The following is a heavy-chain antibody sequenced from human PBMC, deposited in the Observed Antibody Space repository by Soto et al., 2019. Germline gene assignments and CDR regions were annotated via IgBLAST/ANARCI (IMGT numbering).Heavy chain of an antibody. J-gene: IGHJ4*02. CDR3: TTDSPVGEPTD. CDR1: GFTFSNAW. Sequence: EVQLVESGGGLVKPGGSLRLSCAASGFTFSNAWMSWVRQAPGKGLEWVGRIKSKTDGGTTDYAAPVKGRFTISRNDSKNPLYLQMNSLKTEDTAVYYCTTDSPVGEPTDWGQGTLVTVSS. CDR2: IKSKTDGGTT. V-gene: IGHV3-15*01. D-gene: IGHD3-10*01.